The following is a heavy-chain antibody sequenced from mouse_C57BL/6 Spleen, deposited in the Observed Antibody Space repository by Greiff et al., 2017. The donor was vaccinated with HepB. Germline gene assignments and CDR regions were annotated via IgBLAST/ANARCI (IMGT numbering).Heavy chain of an antibody. Sequence: DVQLVESGGGLVKPGGSLKLSCAASGFTFSDYGMHWVRQAPEKGLEWVAYISSGSSTIYYADTVKGRFTISRDNAKNTLFLQMTSLRSEDTAMYYCARLIWDGYFDVWGTGTTVTVSS. CDR2: ISSGSSTI. J-gene: IGHJ1*03. V-gene: IGHV5-17*01. CDR1: GFTFSDYG. D-gene: IGHD4-1*01. CDR3: ARLIWDGYFDV.